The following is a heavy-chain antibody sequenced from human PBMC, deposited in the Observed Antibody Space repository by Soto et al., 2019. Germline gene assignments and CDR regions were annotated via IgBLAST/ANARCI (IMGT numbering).Heavy chain of an antibody. CDR1: SASLSSSTYY. CDR2: IYYSGNT. V-gene: IGHV4-39*01. J-gene: IGHJ4*02. Sequence: QLQLQESGPGLVKPSETLSLTCSVSSASLSSSTYYWSWIRQPPGRGPEWIGSIYYSGNTYYKPSLKSRVSISIDTSRNQFSLKLTSVTAADTGVYYCASSPPFHYWGPGIVVTVSS. CDR3: ASSPPFHY.